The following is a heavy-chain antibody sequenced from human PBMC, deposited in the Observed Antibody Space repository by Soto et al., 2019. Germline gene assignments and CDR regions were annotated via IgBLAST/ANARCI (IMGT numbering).Heavy chain of an antibody. V-gene: IGHV1-69*13. CDR3: ARVTASCKGYYYYYVIDV. CDR1: GGTFSSYA. J-gene: IGHJ6*02. D-gene: IGHD2-21*01. Sequence: SVKVSCKASGGTFSSYAISWVRQAPGQGLERMGGIIPIFGTANYAQKLQGRVTITADESTSTAYMELSSLRSEDTAVYYCARVTASCKGYYYYYVIDVRSQGTTVT. CDR2: IIPIFGTA.